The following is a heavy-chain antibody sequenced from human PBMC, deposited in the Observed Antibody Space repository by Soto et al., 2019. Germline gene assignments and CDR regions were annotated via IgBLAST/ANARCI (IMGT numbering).Heavy chain of an antibody. CDR2: MYYSGDT. D-gene: IGHD3-22*01. Sequence: SETLSLTCTVSGGSVNSYGYYWTWIRQSPGKGLEWIGSMYYSGDTYHNPSLKSRVSLSVHPSKDQFSLNLTSVTAADTAVYFCVGYYDSSFDYWGRGTLVTVSS. CDR1: GGSVNSYGYY. CDR3: VGYYDSSFDY. V-gene: IGHV4-30-4*01. J-gene: IGHJ4*02.